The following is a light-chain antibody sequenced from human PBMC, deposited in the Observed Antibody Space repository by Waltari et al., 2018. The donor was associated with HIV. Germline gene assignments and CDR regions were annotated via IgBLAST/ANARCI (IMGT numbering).Light chain of an antibody. CDR2: GAS. CDR1: QSVSRN. J-gene: IGKJ2*01. V-gene: IGKV3-15*01. CDR3: QQYNNWPPYT. Sequence: EIVMTQSPATLSVSPGERAISSCRASQSVSRNLAWYQQKPGQAPRLLIYGASTRATGIPARFSGSGSGTEFTLTISSLQSGDFAVYYCQQYNNWPPYTFGQGTKLEIK.